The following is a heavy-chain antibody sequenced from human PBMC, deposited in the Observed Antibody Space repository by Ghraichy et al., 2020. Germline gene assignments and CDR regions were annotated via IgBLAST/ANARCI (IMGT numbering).Heavy chain of an antibody. CDR2: ISYDGSNK. CDR3: ARSAGPTYYYDSSGYYNWFDP. CDR1: GFTFSSYA. D-gene: IGHD3-22*01. V-gene: IGHV3-30*04. Sequence: GGSLRLSCAASGFTFSSYAMHWVRQAPGKGLEWVAVISYDGSNKYYADSVKGRFTISRDNSKNTLYLQMNSLRAEDTAVYYCARSAGPTYYYDSSGYYNWFDPWGQGTLVTVSS. J-gene: IGHJ5*02.